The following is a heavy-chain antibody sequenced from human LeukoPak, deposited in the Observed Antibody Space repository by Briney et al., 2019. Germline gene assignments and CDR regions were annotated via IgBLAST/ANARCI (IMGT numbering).Heavy chain of an antibody. J-gene: IGHJ4*02. CDR3: AKTTAGNSSGRYPGWPVDY. D-gene: IGHD6-19*01. V-gene: IGHV3-23*01. CDR2: ISGSGGDP. Sequence: GGSLRLSCAASGFTFRNYAIYWVRQAPGKGLEWVSGISGSGGDPYFADSVKGRFTISRDHSKNTVFLQMDSLRAEDTAVYYCAKTTAGNSSGRYPGWPVDYWGQGTLVTVSS. CDR1: GFTFRNYA.